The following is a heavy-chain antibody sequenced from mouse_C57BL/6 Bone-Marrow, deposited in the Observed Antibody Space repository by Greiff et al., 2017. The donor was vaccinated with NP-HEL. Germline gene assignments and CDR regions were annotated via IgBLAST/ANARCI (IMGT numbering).Heavy chain of an antibody. Sequence: EVQLVESGGGLVQPGGSLSLCCAASGFTFTDYYMSWVRQPPGKALEWLVFIRNKANGYTTEYSASVKGRFTISRDNSQSILYLQMNALRAEDSATYYCARSIYYDYADDPFYAMDYWGQGTSVTVSS. CDR2: IRNKANGYTT. CDR1: GFTFTDYY. J-gene: IGHJ4*01. V-gene: IGHV7-3*01. D-gene: IGHD2-4*01. CDR3: ARSIYYDYADDPFYAMDY.